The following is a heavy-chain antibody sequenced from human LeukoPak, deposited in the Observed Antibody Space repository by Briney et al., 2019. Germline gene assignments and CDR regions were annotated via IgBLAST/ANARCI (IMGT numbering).Heavy chain of an antibody. CDR2: ISGTGGSP. CDR3: AKRVSGSYLIDY. Sequence: PGGSLRLSCAASGFTFSDHHMDWVRQAPGKGLEWVSTISGTGGSPYYADSVKGRFTISRDNSKNTLYLQMNSLRAEDTAVYYCAKRVSGSYLIDYWGQGILVTVSS. CDR1: GFTFSDHH. J-gene: IGHJ4*02. V-gene: IGHV3-23*01. D-gene: IGHD3-16*02.